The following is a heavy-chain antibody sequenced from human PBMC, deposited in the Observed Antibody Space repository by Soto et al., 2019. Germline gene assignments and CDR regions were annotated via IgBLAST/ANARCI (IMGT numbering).Heavy chain of an antibody. D-gene: IGHD4-4*01. CDR1: GFTCSSYW. J-gene: IGHJ6*03. CDR3: ARARNSNYYYYMDV. CDR2: IKQDGSEK. V-gene: IGHV3-7*01. Sequence: EVQLVESGGGLVQPGGSLRLSCAASGFTCSSYWMSWVRQAPGQGLEWVANIKQDGSEKYYVDSVKGRFTISRDNAKNSLYLQMNSLRAEDTAVYYCARARNSNYYYYMDVWGKGTTVTVSS.